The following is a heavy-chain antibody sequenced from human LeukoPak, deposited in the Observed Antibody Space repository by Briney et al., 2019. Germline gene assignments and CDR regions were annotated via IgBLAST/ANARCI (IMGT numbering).Heavy chain of an antibody. CDR1: GFTVSSNS. J-gene: IGHJ4*02. D-gene: IGHD4-17*01. CDR2: IYSGGST. CDR3: ARDRLHYVEYEKTFDY. V-gene: IGHV3-53*01. Sequence: GGSLRLSCTVSGFTVSSNSMSWVRQAPGKGLEWVSFIYSGGSTQYSDSVKGRFTISRDNSKNTLYLQMNSLRAEDTAVYYCARDRLHYVEYEKTFDYWGQGTLVTVSS.